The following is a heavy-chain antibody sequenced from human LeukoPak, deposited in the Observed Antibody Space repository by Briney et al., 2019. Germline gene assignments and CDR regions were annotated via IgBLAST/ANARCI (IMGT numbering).Heavy chain of an antibody. CDR3: ARGAKLWALIEAGGPDY. J-gene: IGHJ4*02. Sequence: PGGSLRLSCEGSGFTFRRYSMHWVRQAPGKGLEWISYISSSGNTIYYADSVKGRYSISRDNSENSIYLQMNSLRAEDTAVYYGARGAKLWALIEAGGPDYWGQGTLVTVSS. CDR1: GFTFRRYS. CDR2: ISSSGNTI. V-gene: IGHV3-48*01. D-gene: IGHD1-26*01.